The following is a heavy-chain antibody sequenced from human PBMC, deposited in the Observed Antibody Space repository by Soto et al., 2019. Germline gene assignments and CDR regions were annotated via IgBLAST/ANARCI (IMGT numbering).Heavy chain of an antibody. Sequence: GGSLRLSCVVSGFSFSDYCVSWVRQAAGKGLEWLSSIRNSSTFTHHADSVKARFTISRDNAKNSLHLQMNSQRAEDTAVYYCAAPYSTEHRRLGYWGQGTLVTVPS. CDR1: GFSFSDYC. J-gene: IGHJ4*02. CDR3: AAPYSTEHRRLGY. V-gene: IGHV3-21*01. CDR2: IRNSSTFT. D-gene: IGHD6-13*01.